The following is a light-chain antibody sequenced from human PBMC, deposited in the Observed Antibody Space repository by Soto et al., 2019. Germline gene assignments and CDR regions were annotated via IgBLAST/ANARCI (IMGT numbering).Light chain of an antibody. CDR3: QHYGRSPA. Sequence: EIVLTQSPGTLSLSPGERATLSCRASQSVSSSYLAWYQQKPGQAPRLLIYGASSRATGIPDRFSGSGSGTDFTLTISRLEPEAFALYYCQHYGRSPAFGGGTKVEIK. V-gene: IGKV3-20*01. CDR2: GAS. CDR1: QSVSSSY. J-gene: IGKJ4*01.